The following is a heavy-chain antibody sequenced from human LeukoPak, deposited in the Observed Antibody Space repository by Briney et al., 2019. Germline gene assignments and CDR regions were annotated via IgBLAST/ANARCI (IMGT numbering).Heavy chain of an antibody. CDR3: AKNELLWFGEFDAFDI. D-gene: IGHD3-10*01. V-gene: IGHV3-30*18. CDR2: ISYDGGNK. Sequence: GRSLRLSCAASGFTFSSYGMHWVRQAPGKGLDWVAVISYDGGNKYYVDSVKGRFTISRDNSKNMLYLQTNSLRAEDTAVYYCAKNELLWFGEFDAFDIWGQGTMVTVSS. J-gene: IGHJ3*02. CDR1: GFTFSSYG.